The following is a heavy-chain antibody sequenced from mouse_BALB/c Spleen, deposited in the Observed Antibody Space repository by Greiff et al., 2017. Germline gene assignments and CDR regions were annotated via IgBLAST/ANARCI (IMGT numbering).Heavy chain of an antibody. D-gene: IGHD1-2*01. V-gene: IGHV1S81*02. CDR3: ARSGGTATAMDY. J-gene: IGHJ4*01. Sequence: QVQLQQPGAELVKPGASVKLSCKASGYTFTSYWMHWVKQRPGQGLEWIGEINPSNGRTNYNEKLKSKATLTVDKSSSTAYMQLSSLTSEDSAVYYCARSGGTATAMDYWGQGTSVTVSS. CDR2: INPSNGRT. CDR1: GYTFTSYW.